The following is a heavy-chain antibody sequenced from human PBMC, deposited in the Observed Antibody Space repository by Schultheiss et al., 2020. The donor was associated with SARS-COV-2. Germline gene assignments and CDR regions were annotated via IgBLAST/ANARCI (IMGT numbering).Heavy chain of an antibody. Sequence: GGSLRLSCAASGFTFSSYAMSWVRQAPGKGLEWVAVISYDGSNKYYADSVKGRFTISRDNSKNTLYLQMNSLRAEDTAVYYCARASYCGGDCYSGYYYYYGMDVWGQGTTVTVSS. CDR3: ARASYCGGDCYSGYYYYYGMDV. J-gene: IGHJ6*02. CDR1: GFTFSSYA. D-gene: IGHD2-21*01. CDR2: ISYDGSNK. V-gene: IGHV3-30-3*01.